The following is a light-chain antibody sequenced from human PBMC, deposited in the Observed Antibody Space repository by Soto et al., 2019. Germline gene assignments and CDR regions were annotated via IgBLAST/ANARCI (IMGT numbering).Light chain of an antibody. J-gene: IGKJ1*01. CDR3: QQLNSYPPWT. CDR1: QGIRNY. Sequence: DIQLTQSPSFLYASIGDRVTITCRASQGIRNYLAWYQQKPGKAPKLLIYAASTLQSGVPSRFSGSGSGTEFTLTISSLQPEDFATYYCQQLNSYPPWTFGQGTKVEIK. V-gene: IGKV1-9*01. CDR2: AAS.